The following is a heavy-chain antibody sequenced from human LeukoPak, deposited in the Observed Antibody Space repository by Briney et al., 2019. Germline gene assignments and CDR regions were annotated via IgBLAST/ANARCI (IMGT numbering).Heavy chain of an antibody. CDR3: SSYKGDV. D-gene: IGHD3-10*01. Sequence: PGGSLRLSCAASGFTFSNAWMSWVRQAPGKGLEWVGRIKSNIDGGTTDYAAPVKGRFTISRDDSKNTLYLQMNSLNTEDTAVYYCSSYKGDVWGKGTTVTVSS. CDR1: GFTFSNAW. CDR2: IKSNIDGGTT. V-gene: IGHV3-15*01. J-gene: IGHJ6*04.